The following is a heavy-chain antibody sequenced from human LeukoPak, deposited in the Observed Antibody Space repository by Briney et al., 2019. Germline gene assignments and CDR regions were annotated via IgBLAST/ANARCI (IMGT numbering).Heavy chain of an antibody. D-gene: IGHD6-19*01. V-gene: IGHV3-7*03. CDR2: INQGESEK. Sequence: QPGGSLRLSCTAYGFTLSNYWMSWVRQAPGKGLEWVANINQGESEKYYVDSVKGRFAISRDNAKNSLYLQMNSLRAEDTAVYHCARGSGWRFDFWGQGTLVTVSS. J-gene: IGHJ4*02. CDR3: ARGSGWRFDF. CDR1: GFTLSNYW.